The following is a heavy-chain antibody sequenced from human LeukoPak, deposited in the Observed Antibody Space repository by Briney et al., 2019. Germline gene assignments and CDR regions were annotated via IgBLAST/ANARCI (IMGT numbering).Heavy chain of an antibody. Sequence: GGSLRLSCAASGFTFSDFWMHWVRQAPGKGLEWVAVISYDGSNKYYADSVKGRFTISRDNSKNTLYLQMNGLRAEDTAVYYCARSVTQYYFDYWGQGTLVTVSS. CDR3: ARSVTQYYFDY. D-gene: IGHD4-17*01. CDR1: GFTFSDFW. CDR2: ISYDGSNK. J-gene: IGHJ4*02. V-gene: IGHV3-30-3*01.